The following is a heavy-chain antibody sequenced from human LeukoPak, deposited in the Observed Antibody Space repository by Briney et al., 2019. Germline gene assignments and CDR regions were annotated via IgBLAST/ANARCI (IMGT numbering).Heavy chain of an antibody. V-gene: IGHV1-46*01. CDR1: GYTFTSYY. CDR2: INPSGGST. CDR3: ARVVAVAGTSDYFDY. J-gene: IGHJ4*02. Sequence: ASVKVSCKASGYTFTSYYMHWVRQAPGQGLEWMGIINPSGGSTSYAQKFQGRVTMTRDTSTSTVYMELSSLRSEDTAVYYCARVVAVAGTSDYFDYWGQGTLVTVSS. D-gene: IGHD6-19*01.